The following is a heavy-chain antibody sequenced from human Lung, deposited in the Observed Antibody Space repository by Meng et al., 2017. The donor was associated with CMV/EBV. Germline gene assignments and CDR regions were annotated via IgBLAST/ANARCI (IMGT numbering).Heavy chain of an antibody. J-gene: IGHJ6*02. CDR1: GFTYENYA. Sequence: SXRLXXVGSGFTYENYAMHWVRQAPGKGLEWVSGITWNSGNIDYADSVKGRFTVSRDNAKNSVYLQMNSLRPEDTAFYYCARDVGEYYLPSKGMDVLGQGXTVTVSS. CDR2: ITWNSGNI. D-gene: IGHD3-10*01. V-gene: IGHV3-9*01. CDR3: ARDVGEYYLPSKGMDV.